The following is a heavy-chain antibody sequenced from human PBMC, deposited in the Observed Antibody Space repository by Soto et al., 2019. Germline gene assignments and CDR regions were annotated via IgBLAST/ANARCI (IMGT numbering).Heavy chain of an antibody. Sequence: SEILSPTCLFPGVSVSSYNWNWLRKPPGKGLEWIGYIYYSGSTNYNPSLKSRVTISVDTSKNQFSLKLSSVSAADTAVYDFATVATGGSRNVVGMDVVGQG. V-gene: IGHV4-59*02. CDR2: IYYSGST. CDR1: GVSVSSYN. D-gene: IGHD5-12*01. CDR3: ATVATGGSRNVVGMDV. J-gene: IGHJ6*02.